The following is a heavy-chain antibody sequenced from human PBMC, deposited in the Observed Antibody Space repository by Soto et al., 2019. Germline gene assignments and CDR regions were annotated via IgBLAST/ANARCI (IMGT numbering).Heavy chain of an antibody. CDR1: GRTFSSYA. V-gene: IGHV1-69*13. CDR3: ARAGETKLLYGMDV. D-gene: IGHD2-15*01. Sequence: SVKVSCKASGRTFSSYAISWVRRAPGQGLEWMGGIIPIFGTANYAQKFQGRVTITADESTSTAYMELSSLRSEDTAVYYCARAGETKLLYGMDVWGQGTTVTVSS. J-gene: IGHJ6*02. CDR2: IIPIFGTA.